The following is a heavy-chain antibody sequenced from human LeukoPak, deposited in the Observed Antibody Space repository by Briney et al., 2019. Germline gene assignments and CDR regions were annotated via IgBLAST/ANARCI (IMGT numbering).Heavy chain of an antibody. V-gene: IGHV4-34*01. CDR3: ARNSRSYLYNWFDP. CDR1: GGSFSGYY. J-gene: IGHJ5*02. Sequence: PSETPSLTCAVYGGSFSGYYWSWIRQPPGKGLEWIGEINHSGSTNYNPSLKSRVTISVDTSKNQFSLKLSSVTAADTAVYYCARNSRSYLYNWFDPWGQGTLVTVSS. CDR2: INHSGST. D-gene: IGHD1-26*01.